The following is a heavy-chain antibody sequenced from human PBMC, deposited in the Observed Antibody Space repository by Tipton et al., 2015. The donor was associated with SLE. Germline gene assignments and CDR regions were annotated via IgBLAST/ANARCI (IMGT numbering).Heavy chain of an antibody. D-gene: IGHD3-22*01. V-gene: IGHV4-59*08. CDR1: GGSISGYY. Sequence: LRLSCTVSGGSISGYYWSWIRQPPGKGLEWIGYIYYSGSTNYNPSLKSRVTISVDTSKNQFSLKLSSVTAADTAVYYCARGRYDSSGSDYWGQGTLVTVSS. CDR2: IYYSGST. J-gene: IGHJ4*02. CDR3: ARGRYDSSGSDY.